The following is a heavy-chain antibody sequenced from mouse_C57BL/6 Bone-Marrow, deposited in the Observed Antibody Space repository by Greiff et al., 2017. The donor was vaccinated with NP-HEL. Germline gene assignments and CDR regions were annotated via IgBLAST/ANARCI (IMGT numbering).Heavy chain of an antibody. Sequence: EVQLQQSGAELVRPGASVKLSCTASGFNIKDDYMHWVKQRPEQGLEWIGWIDPENGDTEYASKFQGKATITADTSSNTAYLQLSSLTSEDTAVYYCTTGDYDLRFFYAMDYWGQGTSVAVSS. V-gene: IGHV14-4*01. J-gene: IGHJ4*01. CDR2: IDPENGDT. CDR1: GFNIKDDY. D-gene: IGHD2-4*01. CDR3: TTGDYDLRFFYAMDY.